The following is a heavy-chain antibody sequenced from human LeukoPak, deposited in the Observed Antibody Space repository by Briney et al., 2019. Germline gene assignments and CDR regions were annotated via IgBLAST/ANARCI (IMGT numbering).Heavy chain of an antibody. CDR3: ARNTATTSGVDY. V-gene: IGHV3-64*01. J-gene: IGHJ4*02. Sequence: PGGSLRLSCATSGFTFSNHGKHWVRQAPGKGLEYVSAISSNGGSTYYANSVKGRFTISRDNSKNTLYLQMGSLRAEDMAVYYCARNTATTSGVDYWGQGTLVTVSS. D-gene: IGHD3-10*02. CDR2: ISSNGGST. CDR1: GFTFSNHG.